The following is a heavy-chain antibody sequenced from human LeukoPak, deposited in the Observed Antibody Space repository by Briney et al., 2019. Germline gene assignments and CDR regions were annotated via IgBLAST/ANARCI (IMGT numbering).Heavy chain of an antibody. V-gene: IGHV1-3*01. J-gene: IGHJ4*02. Sequence: GRSLRLSCAASGFTFTSYAMHWVRQAPGQRLEWMGWINAGNGNTKYSQKFQGRVTITRDTSASTAYMELSSLRSEDTAVYYCARAVYYFDYWGQGTLVTVSS. CDR2: INAGNGNT. CDR1: GFTFTSYA. CDR3: ARAVYYFDY.